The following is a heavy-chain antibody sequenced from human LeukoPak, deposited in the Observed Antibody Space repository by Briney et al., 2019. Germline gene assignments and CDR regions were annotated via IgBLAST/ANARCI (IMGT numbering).Heavy chain of an antibody. J-gene: IGHJ3*02. V-gene: IGHV3-21*01. CDR1: GFTLSSYS. Sequence: GGSLRLSCAASGFTLSSYSMNWVRQAPGKGLEWVSSISSSSSYIYYADSVKGRFTISRDNAKNSLYLQMNSLRAEDTAVYYCAAKQEGAFDIWGQGTMVTVSS. CDR3: AAKQEGAFDI. D-gene: IGHD4/OR15-4a*01. CDR2: ISSSSSYI.